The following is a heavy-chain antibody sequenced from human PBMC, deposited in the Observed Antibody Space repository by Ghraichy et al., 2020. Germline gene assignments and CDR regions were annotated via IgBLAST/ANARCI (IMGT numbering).Heavy chain of an antibody. J-gene: IGHJ3*02. CDR3: ARSSSGGTIFGVVIRGRDAFDI. V-gene: IGHV3-48*02. CDR1: GFTFSSYS. Sequence: GGSLRLSCAASGFTFSSYSMNLVRQAPGKGLEWVSYISSSSSTIYYADSVKGRFTISRDNAKNSLYLQMNSLRDEDTAVYYCARSSSGGTIFGVVIRGRDAFDIWGQGTMVTVSS. CDR2: ISSSSSTI. D-gene: IGHD3-3*01.